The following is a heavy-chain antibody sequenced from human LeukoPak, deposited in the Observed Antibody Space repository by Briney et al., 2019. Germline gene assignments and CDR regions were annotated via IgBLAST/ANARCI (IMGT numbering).Heavy chain of an antibody. V-gene: IGHV1-69*13. CDR2: IIPIFGTA. CDR1: GGTFSSYA. J-gene: IGHJ4*02. CDR3: ARDVFDSSWSSSFDY. Sequence: SVKVSCKASGGTFSSYAISWVRQAPGQGLEWMGGIIPIFGTANYAQKFQGRVTITADESTSTAYMELSSLRSDDTAVYYCARDVFDSSWSSSFDYWGQGTLVTVSS. D-gene: IGHD6-13*01.